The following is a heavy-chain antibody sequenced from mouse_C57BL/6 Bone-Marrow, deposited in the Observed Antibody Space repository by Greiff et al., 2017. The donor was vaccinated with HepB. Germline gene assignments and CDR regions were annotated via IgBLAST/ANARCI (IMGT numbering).Heavy chain of an antibody. CDR3: ARGTYYDYGAMDY. CDR1: GYSFTGYY. J-gene: IGHJ4*01. Sequence: EVQLQQSGPELVKPGASVKISCKASGYSFTGYYMNWVKQSPEKSLEWIGEINPSTGGTTYNQKFKAKATLTVDKSSSTAYMQLKSLTSEDSAVYYCARGTYYDYGAMDYWGQGTSVTVSS. D-gene: IGHD2-10*01. V-gene: IGHV1-42*01. CDR2: INPSTGGT.